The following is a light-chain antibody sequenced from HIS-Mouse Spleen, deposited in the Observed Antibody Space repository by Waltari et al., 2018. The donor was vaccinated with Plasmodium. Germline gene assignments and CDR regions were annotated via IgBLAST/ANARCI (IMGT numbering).Light chain of an antibody. V-gene: IGKV3-11*01. J-gene: IGKJ4*01. CDR3: QQRSNWPPLT. CDR1: QSVSSY. CDR2: DAS. Sequence: ELVLTQSPATLSLSPGERATLSCRASQSVSSYLAWYHQKPGQAPRLLIYDASNRATGIPARFSGSGSGTDFTLTISSLEPEDFAVYYCQQRSNWPPLTFGGGTKVEIK.